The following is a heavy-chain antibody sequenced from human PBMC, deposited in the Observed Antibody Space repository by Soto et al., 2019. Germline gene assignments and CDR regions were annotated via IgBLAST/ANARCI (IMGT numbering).Heavy chain of an antibody. CDR3: ARGGARGLYYDILTGYYTKSASDAFDI. V-gene: IGHV4-59*01. Sequence: SETLSLTCTVSGGSISSYYWSWIRQPPGKGLEWIGYIYYSGSTNYNPSLKSRVTISVDTSKNQFSLKLSSVTAADTAVYYCARGGARGLYYDILTGYYTKSASDAFDIWGQGTMVTVSS. J-gene: IGHJ3*02. CDR1: GGSISSYY. D-gene: IGHD3-9*01. CDR2: IYYSGST.